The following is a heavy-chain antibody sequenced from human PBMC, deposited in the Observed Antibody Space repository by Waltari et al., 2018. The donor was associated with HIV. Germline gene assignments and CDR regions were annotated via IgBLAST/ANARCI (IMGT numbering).Heavy chain of an antibody. J-gene: IGHJ3*02. Sequence: QVHLQQWGAGLLKPSETLSLTCGVYGGSFSGYYWSWIRQPPGKGLEWLGEINYGGTTKYNPSLKSRVTVLLDTSNTQFSLQLSSVTAADTAVYYCARRMDNWGLQAFDIWGQGTMVTVSS. CDR1: GGSFSGYY. V-gene: IGHV4-34*02. CDR3: ARRMDNWGLQAFDI. CDR2: INYGGTT. D-gene: IGHD7-27*01.